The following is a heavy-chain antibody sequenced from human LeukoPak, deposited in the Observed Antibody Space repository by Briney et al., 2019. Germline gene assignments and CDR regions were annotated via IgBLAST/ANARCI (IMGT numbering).Heavy chain of an antibody. V-gene: IGHV3-23*01. CDR1: GFTFDNYR. D-gene: IGHD1-26*01. CDR2: VNADGGNT. Sequence: GGSLRLSCAASGFTFDNYRISWVRQAPGKGLEWVSTVNADGGNTYYADSVKGRFTISKDNSKSTLILQMNSLRVGDTALYYCTKRVKYGGTWDHFADWGQGTLVTVSS. J-gene: IGHJ4*02. CDR3: TKRVKYGGTWDHFAD.